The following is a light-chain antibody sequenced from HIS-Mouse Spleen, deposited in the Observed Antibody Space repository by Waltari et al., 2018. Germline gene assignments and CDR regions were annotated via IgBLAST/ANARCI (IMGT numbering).Light chain of an antibody. CDR3: QSADSSGTGWV. CDR2: KDS. V-gene: IGLV3-25*03. J-gene: IGLJ3*02. Sequence: SYELTQPPSVSVSPGQTARITCSGDALPKQYAYWYQQKPGQAPVLVLYKDSGRPAGIPERFSGSSSGTTVTLTISGGQAEDEADYYCQSADSSGTGWVFGGGTKLTVL. CDR1: ALPKQY.